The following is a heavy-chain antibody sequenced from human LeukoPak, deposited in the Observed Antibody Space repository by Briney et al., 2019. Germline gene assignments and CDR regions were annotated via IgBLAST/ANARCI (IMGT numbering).Heavy chain of an antibody. CDR3: AREGEDCSSTSCYSGYLDY. Sequence: GGSLRLSCAASGFTFSSYAMLWVRQAPGKGLEWVAVISYDGSNKYYADSVKGRFTISRDNSKNTLYLQMNSLRAEDTAVYYCAREGEDCSSTSCYSGYLDYWGQGTLVTVSS. D-gene: IGHD2-2*02. CDR1: GFTFSSYA. V-gene: IGHV3-30-3*01. J-gene: IGHJ4*02. CDR2: ISYDGSNK.